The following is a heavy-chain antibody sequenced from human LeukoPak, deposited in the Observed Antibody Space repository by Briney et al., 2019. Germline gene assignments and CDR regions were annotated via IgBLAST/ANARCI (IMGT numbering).Heavy chain of an antibody. CDR1: GYTFTSYD. V-gene: IGHV1-8*01. CDR2: MNPNSGNT. CDR3: ARGGIAAAGVDY. D-gene: IGHD6-13*01. Sequence: ASVKVSCKASGYTFTSYDVNWFRQATGQGLEWMGWMNPNSGNTGYAQKFQGRVSLTRDTSISTAYMELSSLRSEDTAVYYCARGGIAAAGVDYWGQGTLVTVSS. J-gene: IGHJ4*02.